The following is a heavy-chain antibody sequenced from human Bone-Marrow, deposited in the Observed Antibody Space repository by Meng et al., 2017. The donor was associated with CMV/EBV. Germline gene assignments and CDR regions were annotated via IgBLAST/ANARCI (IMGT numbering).Heavy chain of an antibody. D-gene: IGHD2-2*01. CDR3: ARDRGPGGIVVVPAAHGAFDI. CDR1: GGSISSYY. Sequence: SETLSLTCTVSGGSISSYYWRWIRQPPGKGLEWIGYIYYSGSTNYNPSLKSRVTISVDTSKNQFSLKLSSVTAADTAVHYCARDRGPGGIVVVPAAHGAFDIWGQGTMATVSS. V-gene: IGHV4-59*01. J-gene: IGHJ3*02. CDR2: IYYSGST.